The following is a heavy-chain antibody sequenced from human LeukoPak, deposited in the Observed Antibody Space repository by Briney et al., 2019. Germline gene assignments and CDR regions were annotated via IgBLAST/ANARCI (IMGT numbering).Heavy chain of an antibody. CDR3: ARDYAGSPDY. D-gene: IGHD3-10*01. J-gene: IGHJ4*02. Sequence: GGSLRLSCTASGLTFSTYWINWVRQSPGKGLVWVALINGDGSTTTHADSVKGRFTISRDNAKNTAYLQMNSLRGEDTAVYFCARDYAGSPDYWGQGTLVTVSA. CDR2: INGDGSTT. V-gene: IGHV3-74*03. CDR1: GLTFSTYW.